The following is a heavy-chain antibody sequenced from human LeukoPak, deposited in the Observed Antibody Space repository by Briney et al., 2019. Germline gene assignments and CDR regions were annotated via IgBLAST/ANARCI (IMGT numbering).Heavy chain of an antibody. J-gene: IGHJ3*02. CDR2: ISAYNGNT. CDR3: AIMHDFCSCTNCQLFGDAFDI. CDR1: GYTFTSYG. V-gene: IGHV1-18*01. D-gene: IGHD2-2*01. Sequence: ASVKVSCKASGYTFTSYGISWVRQAPGQGLEWMGWISAYNGNTNYAQKLQGRVTMTTDTSTSTAYMELRSLRSDDTAVYYCAIMHDFCSCTNCQLFGDAFDIWGQGTMVTVSS.